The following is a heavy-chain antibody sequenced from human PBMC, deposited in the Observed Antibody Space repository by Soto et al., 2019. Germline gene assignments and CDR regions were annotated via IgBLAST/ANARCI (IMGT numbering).Heavy chain of an antibody. Sequence: QLQLQESGPGLVKPSETLSLTCSVSGGSISSSSYFWGWIRQPPGKGLEWIGSSYYSGSTYYNPSLKSRVTVSVDTSKNQFSLKLSSVTAADTAVYYCASHPSDFWFDPWGQGTLVTCYS. V-gene: IGHV4-39*01. CDR2: SYYSGST. CDR1: GGSISSSSYF. J-gene: IGHJ5*02. CDR3: ASHPSDFWFDP. D-gene: IGHD2-21*02.